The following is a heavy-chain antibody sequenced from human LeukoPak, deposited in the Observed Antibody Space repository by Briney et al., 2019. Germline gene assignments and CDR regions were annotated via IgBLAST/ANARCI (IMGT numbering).Heavy chain of an antibody. D-gene: IGHD3-16*01. CDR1: GFTFSSYV. CDR3: ANGRWGDY. V-gene: IGHV3-23*01. J-gene: IGHJ4*02. Sequence: GGSLRLSCAASGFTFSSYVMIWVRQAPGKGLEWVSGIIGSGVSTDYADSVKGRFTISRDNSKNTLYLQMNSLRAEDTAVYYCANGRWGDYWGQGTLVTVSS. CDR2: IIGSGVST.